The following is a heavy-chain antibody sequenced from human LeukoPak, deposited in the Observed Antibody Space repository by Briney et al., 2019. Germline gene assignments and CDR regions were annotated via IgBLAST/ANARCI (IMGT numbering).Heavy chain of an antibody. J-gene: IGHJ3*02. V-gene: IGHV1-18*01. CDR3: ARRSPYDAFDI. CDR2: ISPYNGNT. Sequence: ASVTVSCKASGYIFIRYGITWVRQAPGQGLEWMGWISPYNGNTNYAQKLQGRVTMTTDTSTSTAYMELRSLRSDDTAVYYCARRSPYDAFDIWGQGTMVTVSS. CDR1: GYIFIRYG.